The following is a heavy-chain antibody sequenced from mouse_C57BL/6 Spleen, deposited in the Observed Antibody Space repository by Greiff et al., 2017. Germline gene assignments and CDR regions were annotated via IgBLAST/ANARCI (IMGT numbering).Heavy chain of an antibody. D-gene: IGHD4-1*01. CDR2: IRNKANNHAT. J-gene: IGHJ4*01. CDR1: GFTFSDAW. CDR3: TRANWELYAMDY. Sequence: EVQGVESGGGLVQPGGSMKLSCAASGFTFSDAWMDWVRQSPEKGLEWVAEIRNKANNHATYYAESVKGRFTISRDDSKSSVYLQMNSLRAEDTGIYYCTRANWELYAMDYWGQGTSVTVSS. V-gene: IGHV6-6*01.